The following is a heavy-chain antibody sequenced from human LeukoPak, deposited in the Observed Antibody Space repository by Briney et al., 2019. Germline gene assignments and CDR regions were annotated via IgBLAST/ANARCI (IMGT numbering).Heavy chain of an antibody. CDR2: ISGSGGST. Sequence: PGGSLRLSCAASGFTFGSYVMNWVRQAPGKGLEWVSAISGSGGSTYYADSVKGRFTISRDNSKNTLYLQMNSLRAEDTAVYYCAKDGGTRGMGDWGQGTLVTVSS. D-gene: IGHD1-26*01. V-gene: IGHV3-23*01. J-gene: IGHJ4*02. CDR1: GFTFGSYV. CDR3: AKDGGTRGMGD.